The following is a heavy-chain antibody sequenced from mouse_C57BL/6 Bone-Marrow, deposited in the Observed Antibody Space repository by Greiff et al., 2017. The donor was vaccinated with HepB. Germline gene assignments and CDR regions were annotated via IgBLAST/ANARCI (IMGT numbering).Heavy chain of an antibody. CDR3: ARGGGSSRSCFAL. CDR2: INPSTGGT. J-gene: IGHJ3*01. D-gene: IGHD1-1*01. V-gene: IGHV1-42*01. Sequence: VQLQQSGPELVKPGASVKLSCKASGYSFTGYYMNWVNQSPEKSLEWIGEINPSTGGTTYNQKFKAKATLTVDKSTSTADMQLKSRTSEDSAVYYCARGGGSSRSCFALGGRGKLITVTA. CDR1: GYSFTGYY.